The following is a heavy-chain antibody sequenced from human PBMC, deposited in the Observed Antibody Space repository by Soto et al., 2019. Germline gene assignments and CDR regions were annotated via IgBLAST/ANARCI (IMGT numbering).Heavy chain of an antibody. CDR3: AAGEASSRNLAPYYLDF. D-gene: IGHD6-13*01. CDR1: GGSMRNYF. V-gene: IGHV4-59*01. Sequence: SETLSLTCTVSGGSMRNYFWTWIRQPPGQGLEWIGYIHYSGTTSFFPSYNPSLRSRVTISEDTSKNQFSLKLLSVTTADTAVYFCAAGEASSRNLAPYYLDFWGQGTLVTVSS. CDR2: IHYSGTT. J-gene: IGHJ4*02.